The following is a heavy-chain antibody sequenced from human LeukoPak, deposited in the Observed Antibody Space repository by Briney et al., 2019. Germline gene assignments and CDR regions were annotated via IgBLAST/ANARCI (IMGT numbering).Heavy chain of an antibody. V-gene: IGHV4-30-4*08. CDR1: GGSIGSGDYY. Sequence: PSETLSLTCTVSGGSIGSGDYYWSWIRQPPGKGLEWIGYIYYSGSTYYNPSLKSRVTISVDTSKNQFSLKLSSVTAADTAVYYCARAKGVRGVGAFDIWGQGTMVTVSS. CDR3: ARAKGVRGVGAFDI. J-gene: IGHJ3*02. D-gene: IGHD3-10*01. CDR2: IYYSGST.